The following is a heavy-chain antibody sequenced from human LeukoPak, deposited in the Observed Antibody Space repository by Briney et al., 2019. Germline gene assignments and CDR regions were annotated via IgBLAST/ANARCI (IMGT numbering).Heavy chain of an antibody. CDR3: AKDRYYYDSSGYLFDY. Sequence: GGSLRLSCAASGFTFSSYVMTWVRQAPGKGLEWVSSISGSGGSTYYADSVKGRFTISRDNSKNTLYLQMSCLRAEDTAVYYCAKDRYYYDSSGYLFDYWGQGTLVTVSS. J-gene: IGHJ4*02. D-gene: IGHD3-22*01. V-gene: IGHV3-23*01. CDR2: ISGSGGST. CDR1: GFTFSSYV.